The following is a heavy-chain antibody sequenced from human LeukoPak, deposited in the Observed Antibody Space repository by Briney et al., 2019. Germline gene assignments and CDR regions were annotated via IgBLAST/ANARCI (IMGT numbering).Heavy chain of an antibody. Sequence: GGSLRLSCAASGFTFSNYGMHWVRQAPGKGLEWVAVISYDGSNKYYADSVKGRFTISRDNSKNTLYLQMNSLRAEDTAVYYCAKDKYYYDSSLDYWGQGTLVTVSS. CDR2: ISYDGSNK. V-gene: IGHV3-30*18. J-gene: IGHJ4*02. CDR1: GFTFSNYG. CDR3: AKDKYYYDSSLDY. D-gene: IGHD3-22*01.